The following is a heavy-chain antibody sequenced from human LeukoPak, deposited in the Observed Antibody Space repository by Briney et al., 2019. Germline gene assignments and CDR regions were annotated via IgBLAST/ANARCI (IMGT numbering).Heavy chain of an antibody. D-gene: IGHD3-16*01. CDR1: GGSISSYY. CDR3: ARVWGSGWFDP. Sequence: SETLSLTCTVSGGSISSYYWSWIRQPPGKGLEWIGYIYYSGSTNYNPSLKSRVTISVDTSKNQFSLKPSSVTAADTAVYYCARVWGSGWFDPWGQGTLVTVSS. J-gene: IGHJ5*02. V-gene: IGHV4-59*01. CDR2: IYYSGST.